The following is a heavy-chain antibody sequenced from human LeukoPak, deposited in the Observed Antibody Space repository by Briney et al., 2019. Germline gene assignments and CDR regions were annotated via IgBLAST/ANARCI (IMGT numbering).Heavy chain of an antibody. D-gene: IGHD6-19*01. CDR3: ARSGSYSSGGDPFDY. J-gene: IGHJ4*02. CDR1: GYTFTGYY. CDR2: INPNSGGT. V-gene: IGHV1-2*04. Sequence: ASVKVSCKASGYTFTGYYMHWVRQAPGQGLEWMGWINPNSGGTNYAQKFQGWVTMTRDTSISTAYMELSRLRSDDTAVYYCARSGSYSSGGDPFDYWGQGTLVTVSS.